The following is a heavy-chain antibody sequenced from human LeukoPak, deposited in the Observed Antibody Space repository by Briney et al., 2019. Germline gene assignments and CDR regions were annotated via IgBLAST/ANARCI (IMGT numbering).Heavy chain of an antibody. CDR3: AKDRRITMAGTVDYFDY. Sequence: GGSLRLSCAASGFTFNNYAMSWVRQAPGKGLEWVSSISGSGGNTYYADSVKGRFTISRDNSKNTLYLQMNSLRAEDTAVYYCAKDRRITMAGTVDYFDYWGQGTLVTVSS. CDR2: ISGSGGNT. CDR1: GFTFNNYA. V-gene: IGHV3-23*01. D-gene: IGHD6-19*01. J-gene: IGHJ4*02.